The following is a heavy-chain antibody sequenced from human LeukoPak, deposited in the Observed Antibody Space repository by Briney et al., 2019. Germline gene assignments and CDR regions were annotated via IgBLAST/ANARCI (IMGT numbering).Heavy chain of an antibody. CDR3: ARDKSLDY. Sequence: PSQTLSLTCTVSGGSINSGSQYWSWIRQPAGKGLEWIGRTYTSGGANYNPSLKSRATMSVDTSKNQFSLKLSSVTAADTAVYYCARDKSLDYWGQGTLVSVSS. CDR1: GGSINSGSQY. V-gene: IGHV4-61*02. J-gene: IGHJ4*02. CDR2: TYTSGGA.